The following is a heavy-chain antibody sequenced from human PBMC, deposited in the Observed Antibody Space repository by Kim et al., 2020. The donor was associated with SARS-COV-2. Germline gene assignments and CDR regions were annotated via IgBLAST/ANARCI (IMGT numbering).Heavy chain of an antibody. CDR2: ISGSGEKT. D-gene: IGHD2-21*02. Sequence: GGSLRLSCAASGFTFSDHAMNWVRQAPGRGLEWFSGISGSGEKTYYADSAKARFTISRDNSKNTLYLQMNGLRAEDTAIYYCAKSDCGGDRCYLINYWGQGTLVTVSS. V-gene: IGHV3-23*01. J-gene: IGHJ4*02. CDR1: GFTFSDHA. CDR3: AKSDCGGDRCYLINY.